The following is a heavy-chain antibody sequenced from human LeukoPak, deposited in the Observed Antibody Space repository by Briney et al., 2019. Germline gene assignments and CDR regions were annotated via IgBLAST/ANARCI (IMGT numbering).Heavy chain of an antibody. V-gene: IGHV1-18*01. D-gene: IGHD3-22*01. CDR2: ISAYKGNT. J-gene: IGHJ4*02. CDR1: GYTFTNYG. CDR3: ARPPRPFTMIDAFDY. Sequence: ASVKVSCKASGYTFTNYGITWVRQAPGQGLEWMGWISAYKGNTNYAQNFQGRVTMTTDSSTSTAYLELRSLISDDTAVYYCARPPRPFTMIDAFDYWGQGTLVTVSS.